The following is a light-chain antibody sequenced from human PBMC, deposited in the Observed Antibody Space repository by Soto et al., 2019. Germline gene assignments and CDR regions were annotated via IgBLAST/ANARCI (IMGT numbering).Light chain of an antibody. CDR3: SSYANTNTRV. Sequence: QSVLTQPASVSGSPGQSITISCTGTSSDVGDYNFVSWYQQHPGKAPKLIIYDVNNRPSGVSNRFSGSKSGNTASLTISGLQAEDEADYYCSSYANTNTRVFGGGTKLTVL. V-gene: IGLV2-14*01. CDR1: SSDVGDYNF. CDR2: DVN. J-gene: IGLJ2*01.